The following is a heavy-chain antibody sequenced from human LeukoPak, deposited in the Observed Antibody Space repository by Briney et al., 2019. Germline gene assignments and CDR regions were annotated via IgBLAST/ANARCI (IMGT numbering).Heavy chain of an antibody. V-gene: IGHV3-48*02. Sequence: GGSLRLSCAASGFTFSGYSMNWVRQAPGKGLEGISYTSSSGVTTDYADSVRGRFTISRDNAKNLLFLETNSLRDDDTAVYYCARDKRQTSGSKKYFDYWGQGILVTVSS. CDR3: ARDKRQTSGSKKYFDY. CDR2: TSSSGVTT. J-gene: IGHJ4*02. CDR1: GFTFSGYS. D-gene: IGHD2/OR15-2a*01.